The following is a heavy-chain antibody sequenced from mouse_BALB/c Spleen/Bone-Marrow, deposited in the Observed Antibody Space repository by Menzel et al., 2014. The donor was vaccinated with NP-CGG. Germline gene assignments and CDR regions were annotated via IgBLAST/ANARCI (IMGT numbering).Heavy chain of an antibody. Sequence: VQVVESGPAVIKPSQSLSLPCIVSGFSITSSSYCWHWIRQPPGKGLEWMGRICYEGSIYYSPSIKSRSTISRDTSLNKFFIQLSSVTNEDTAMYYCSREKWVRQTYYFDYWGQGTTLTVSS. CDR1: GFSITSSSYC. CDR2: ICYEGSI. D-gene: IGHD2-14*01. V-gene: IGHV12-1-1*01. J-gene: IGHJ2*01. CDR3: SREKWVRQTYYFDY.